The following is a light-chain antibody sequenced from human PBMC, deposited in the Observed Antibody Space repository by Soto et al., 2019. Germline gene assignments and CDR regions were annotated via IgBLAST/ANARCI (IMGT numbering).Light chain of an antibody. CDR1: SSDFGGSNF. J-gene: IGLJ1*01. Sequence: QSVLTQPASVSDSPGQSITISCTGTSSDFGGSNFVSWYQQHPGKPPKLIIYDVANRPSGVSNRFSGSKSGSTASLIISRLQTEDEADYYCVSYTSSTTYVFGTGTRSPS. V-gene: IGLV2-14*03. CDR3: VSYTSSTTYV. CDR2: DVA.